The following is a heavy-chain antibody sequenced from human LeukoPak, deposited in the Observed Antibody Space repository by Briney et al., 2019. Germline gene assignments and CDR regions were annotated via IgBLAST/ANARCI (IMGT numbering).Heavy chain of an antibody. CDR3: ARAYSNWFDP. Sequence: SETLSLTCAVSGYSISSGYYWGWIRQPPGKGLEWLGSIYHSGSAYNNPSLKSRVTMSVDTSKNQFSLKLTSVTAADTAVYYCARAYSNWFDPWGQGTLVTVSS. J-gene: IGHJ5*02. D-gene: IGHD4-11*01. V-gene: IGHV4-38-2*01. CDR2: IYHSGSA. CDR1: GYSISSGYY.